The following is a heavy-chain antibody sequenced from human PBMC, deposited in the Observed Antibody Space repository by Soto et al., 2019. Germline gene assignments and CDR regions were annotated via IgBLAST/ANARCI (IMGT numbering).Heavy chain of an antibody. CDR3: AREDSIIIPAVSDF. V-gene: IGHV3-21*01. D-gene: IGHD2-2*01. CDR2: ISKSDYT. Sequence: GGSLRLSCTVSGFAFNNYGINWVRQAPGKGLEWVSSISKSDYTYYSDSVTGRFTISRDNAKNSVSLQMNTLRVEDTAVYYCAREDSIIIPAVSDFWGQGTLVTVSS. CDR1: GFAFNNYG. J-gene: IGHJ4*02.